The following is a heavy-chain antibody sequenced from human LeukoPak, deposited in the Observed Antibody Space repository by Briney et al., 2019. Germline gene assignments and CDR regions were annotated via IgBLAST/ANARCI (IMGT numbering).Heavy chain of an antibody. D-gene: IGHD3-16*01. J-gene: IGHJ3*02. Sequence: GESLKISCKGSGYSFTSYWIGWVRQMPGKGLEWMGIINPSGGSTSYAQKFQGRVTMTRDTSISTAYMELSRLRSDDTAVYYCARDRDYPGAFDIWGQGTMVTVSS. CDR2: INPSGGST. V-gene: IGHV1-46*01. CDR3: ARDRDYPGAFDI. CDR1: GYSFTSYW.